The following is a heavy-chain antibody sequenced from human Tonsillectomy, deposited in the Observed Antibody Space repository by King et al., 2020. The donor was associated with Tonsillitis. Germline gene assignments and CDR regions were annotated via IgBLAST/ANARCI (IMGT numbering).Heavy chain of an antibody. CDR2: INWKGDST. J-gene: IGHJ6*02. CDR3: AREFPYFDIDKPMDV. Sequence: VQLVESGGGVVRPGGSLRLSCAASGFTFRDYGMSWVRQAPGKGLEWVSGINWKGDSTSYTDSVKGRFTISRDNAKNSLYLQMNSLRAEDTALYYCAREFPYFDIDKPMDVWGQGTTVTVSS. CDR1: GFTFRDYG. V-gene: IGHV3-20*04. D-gene: IGHD3-9*01.